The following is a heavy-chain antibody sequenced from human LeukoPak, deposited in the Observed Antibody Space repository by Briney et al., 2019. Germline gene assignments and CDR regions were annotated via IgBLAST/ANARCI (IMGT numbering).Heavy chain of an antibody. CDR3: ARDTFSSSWYGFGY. CDR2: ISAYNGNT. J-gene: IGHJ4*02. Sequence: ASVKVSCKASGYTFTSYGISWVRQAPGQGLEWMGWISAYNGNTNYAQKPQGRVTMTTDTSTSTAYMELRSLRSDDTAVYYCARDTFSSSWYGFGYWGQGTLVTVSS. V-gene: IGHV1-18*01. D-gene: IGHD6-13*01. CDR1: GYTFTSYG.